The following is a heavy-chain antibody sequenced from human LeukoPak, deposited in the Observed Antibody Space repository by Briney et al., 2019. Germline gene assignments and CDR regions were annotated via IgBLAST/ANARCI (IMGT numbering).Heavy chain of an antibody. V-gene: IGHV1-2*02. J-gene: IGHJ4*02. CDR1: GYPFSDYY. Sequence: GASVKVSCKTSGYPFSDYYIHWIRQASGQGLESMGWIDPKNGDTKHAQRSQGRLTISMDTSIDTVYMELSSLRYDDTAVYYCARLSALWGQGTPVTVSS. CDR3: ARLSAL. CDR2: IDPKNGDT.